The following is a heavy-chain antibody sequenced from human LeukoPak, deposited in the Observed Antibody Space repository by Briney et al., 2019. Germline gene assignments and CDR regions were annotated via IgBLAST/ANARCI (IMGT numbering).Heavy chain of an antibody. CDR1: GFSLSTSGMC. Sequence: ESGPTLVNPTQTLTLTSTFSGFSLSTSGMCVSWIRQPPGTALEWLALIDWADNKYYRASLKTRLTISKDTSKNQVVLTMTNMDPVDTATYFCARIPVARRPTYYYYAMDVWGRGTTVTVSS. CDR3: ARIPVARRPTYYYYAMDV. CDR2: IDWADNK. D-gene: IGHD6-19*01. J-gene: IGHJ6*02. V-gene: IGHV2-70*01.